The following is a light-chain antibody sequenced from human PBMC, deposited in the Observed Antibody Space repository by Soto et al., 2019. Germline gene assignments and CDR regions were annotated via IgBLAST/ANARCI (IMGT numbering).Light chain of an antibody. V-gene: IGKV3-15*01. CDR2: GAS. CDR1: QSIKNN. J-gene: IGKJ2*01. Sequence: EIVMTQSPATLSMSPGERATLSCRASQSIKNNLAWYQQKPGQAPRLLIYGASTRATGIPAWFSGSGSGTEFTLTINSLQSEDFAVYYCQQYNNWPPVTFGQGTKLEIK. CDR3: QQYNNWPPVT.